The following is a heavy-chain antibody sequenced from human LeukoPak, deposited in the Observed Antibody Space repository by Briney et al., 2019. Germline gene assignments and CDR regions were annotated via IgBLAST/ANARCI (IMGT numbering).Heavy chain of an antibody. CDR2: IYDSGTT. Sequence: PSETLSLTCTVSGGSISDGGYYWSWIRQHPGKGLEWIGYIYDSGTTYYSPDLQSRVTISVDTSDNKFSLKLRSLTAADTAVYYCARGGDRRGFDYWGQGTLVTVSS. CDR1: GGSISDGGYY. D-gene: IGHD1-14*01. CDR3: ARGGDRRGFDY. V-gene: IGHV4-31*03. J-gene: IGHJ4*02.